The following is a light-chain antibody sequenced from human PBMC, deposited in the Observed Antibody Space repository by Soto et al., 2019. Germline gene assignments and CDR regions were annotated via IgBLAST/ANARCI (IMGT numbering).Light chain of an antibody. Sequence: EIVLTQSPGTLSLSPGERVTLSCRASQSVSTNDLLWYQQKPGQAPRLLIYATSNRATGIPDRFSGSGSGTDFTLTIRRLEPEDFAVYYCQQYGRSPCTFGQGTKLEIK. CDR3: QQYGRSPCT. V-gene: IGKV3-20*01. CDR1: QSVSTND. CDR2: ATS. J-gene: IGKJ2*02.